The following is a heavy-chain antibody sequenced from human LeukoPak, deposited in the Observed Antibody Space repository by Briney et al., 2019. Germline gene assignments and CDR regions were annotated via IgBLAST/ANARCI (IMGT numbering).Heavy chain of an antibody. CDR2: ISSSGSTI. J-gene: IGHJ6*03. CDR1: GFTFSSYE. CDR3: ARVPWDYMDV. Sequence: PGGSLRLSCAASGFTFSSYEMNWVRQAPGKGLEWVSYISSSGSTIYYADSVKGRFTISRDNAENSLYLQMNSLRAEDTAVYYCARVPWDYMDVWGKGTTVTISS. V-gene: IGHV3-48*03. D-gene: IGHD7-27*01.